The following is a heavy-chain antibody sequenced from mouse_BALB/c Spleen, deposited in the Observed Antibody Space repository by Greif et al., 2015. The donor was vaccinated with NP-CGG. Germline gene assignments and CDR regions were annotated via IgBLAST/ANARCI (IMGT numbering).Heavy chain of an antibody. CDR3: ARGTMNYAMDY. CDR1: GYTFSSYW. V-gene: IGHV1-9*01. CDR2: ILPGSGST. Sequence: VQLQESGAELMKPGASVKISCKATGYTFSSYWIEWVKQRPGRGLEWIGEILPGSGSTNYNEKFKGKATFTADTSSNTAYMQLSSLTSEDSAVYYCARGTMNYAMDYWGQGTSVTVSS. D-gene: IGHD2-4*01. J-gene: IGHJ4*01.